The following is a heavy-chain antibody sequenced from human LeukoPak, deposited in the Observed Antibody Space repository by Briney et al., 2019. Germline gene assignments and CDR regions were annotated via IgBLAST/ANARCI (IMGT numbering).Heavy chain of an antibody. J-gene: IGHJ2*01. CDR2: IKGDGSEQ. Sequence: PGGSLRLSCAGSGFIFSNYWLGWVRQAPGKGLQWVANIKGDGSEQRYVDSVKGRFTISRDNAKNSLYLQMNSLRAEDTAVYYCARDTYRFFDLWGRGTLVTVSS. V-gene: IGHV3-7*01. CDR1: GFIFSNYW. CDR3: ARDTYRFFDL.